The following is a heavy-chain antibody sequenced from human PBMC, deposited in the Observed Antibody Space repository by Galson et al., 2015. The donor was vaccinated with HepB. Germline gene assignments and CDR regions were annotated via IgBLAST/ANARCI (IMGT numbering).Heavy chain of an antibody. V-gene: IGHV3-23*01. CDR1: GVTFSSYA. CDR2: ISAGGDYI. CDR3: ARWIYHFDY. Sequence: LRLSCAASGVTFSSYAMNWVRQAPGKGLEWVSAISAGGDYIYYGDSVKGRFTISRDNSKNTLYLQMNSLRAEDTAIYYCARWIYHFDYWGQGALVTVSS. J-gene: IGHJ4*02. D-gene: IGHD1-7*01.